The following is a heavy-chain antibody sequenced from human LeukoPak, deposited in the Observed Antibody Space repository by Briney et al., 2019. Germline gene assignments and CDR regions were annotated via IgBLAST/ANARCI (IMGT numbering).Heavy chain of an antibody. Sequence: PGRSLRLPCAASGFTFDDFAMHWVRQAPGKGLEWVSSISWNSGSINYADSVKGRFTISRDSAKNSLYLQMNSLRAEDTALYYCAKDRRGYCRGECDYWGQGTLVTVSS. CDR2: ISWNSGSI. J-gene: IGHJ4*02. CDR1: GFTFDDFA. D-gene: IGHD2-15*01. CDR3: AKDRRGYCRGECDY. V-gene: IGHV3-9*01.